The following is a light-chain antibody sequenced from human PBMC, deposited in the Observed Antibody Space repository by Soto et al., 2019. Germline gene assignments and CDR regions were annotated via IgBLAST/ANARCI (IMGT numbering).Light chain of an antibody. Sequence: EIVMTQSPATLSVSPGERDTISCRASQSVRSDLAWYQQKPGQAPRLLIYAASTRATGIPARFSGSGSGTEFTLAISSLQSEYFAVYYCQQYVNWPPTFTFGQGTKLEIK. CDR2: AAS. CDR1: QSVRSD. J-gene: IGKJ2*01. CDR3: QQYVNWPPTFT. V-gene: IGKV3D-15*01.